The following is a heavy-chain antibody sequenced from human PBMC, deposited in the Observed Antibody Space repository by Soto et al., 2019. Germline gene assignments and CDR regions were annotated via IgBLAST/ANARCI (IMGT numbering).Heavy chain of an antibody. CDR1: GFTFSSYS. V-gene: IGHV3-21*01. J-gene: IGHJ5*02. CDR2: ISSSSSYI. CDR3: ARDLVAGAVAGMRWFDP. Sequence: GGSLRLSCAASGFTFSSYSMNWVRQAPGRGLEWVSSISSSSSYIYYADSVTGRFTISRDNAKNSLYLQMNSLRAEDTAVYYCARDLVAGAVAGMRWFDPWGQGTLVTVSS. D-gene: IGHD6-19*01.